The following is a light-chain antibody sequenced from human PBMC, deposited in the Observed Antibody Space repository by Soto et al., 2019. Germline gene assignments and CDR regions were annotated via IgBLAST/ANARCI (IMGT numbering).Light chain of an antibody. CDR3: QSYDRTLSARYV. V-gene: IGLV1-40*01. CDR1: STDIGAGCG. CDR2: GNT. J-gene: IGLJ1*01. Sequence: QSVLTQPPSVSGAPGQRVSISCTGSSTDIGAGCGAHWYQQRPGTAPKLLIVGNTIRPSGDPDRFSASTSGTSASLAITGLQAEDEGDYYCQSYDRTLSARYVFGTGTKLTVL.